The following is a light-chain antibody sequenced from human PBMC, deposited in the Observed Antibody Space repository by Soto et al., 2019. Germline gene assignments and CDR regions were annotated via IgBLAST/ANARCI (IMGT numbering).Light chain of an antibody. CDR3: QQLNNFPRT. V-gene: IGKV1-9*01. CDR2: GAS. J-gene: IGKJ1*01. CDR1: QGISSY. Sequence: DIQLTQSPSFLSASVGDRVTITCRASQGISSYLAWYQQRPGKAPKLLMYGASTLQSRVPSRFSGSASGTTFTLTINNLQPEDFATYYCQQLNNFPRTFGQGTKVEI.